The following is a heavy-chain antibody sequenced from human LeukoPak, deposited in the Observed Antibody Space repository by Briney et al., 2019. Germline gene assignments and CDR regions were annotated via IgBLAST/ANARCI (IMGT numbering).Heavy chain of an antibody. Sequence: PGGSLRLSCAASGFIFSSYSMNWVRQAPGKGLEWVSSISSSSSYIYYADSVKGRFTISRDNAKNSLYLQMNSLRAEDTAVYYCARDARITMIVVVAGAFDIWGQGTMVTVSS. CDR2: ISSSSSYI. V-gene: IGHV3-21*01. CDR1: GFIFSSYS. CDR3: ARDARITMIVVVAGAFDI. D-gene: IGHD3-22*01. J-gene: IGHJ3*02.